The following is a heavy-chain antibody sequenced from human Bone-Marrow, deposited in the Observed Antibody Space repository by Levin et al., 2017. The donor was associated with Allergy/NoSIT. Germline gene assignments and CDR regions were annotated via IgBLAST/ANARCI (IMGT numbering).Heavy chain of an antibody. CDR2: IGGSGRST. Sequence: GESLKISCAASGFTFENYAMSWVRQPPGRGLEWVSAIGGSGRSTYYADSVKGRFTISRDNFKNTLFLQMNSLRAEDTAVYYCAKDTPPYYYDSSGYFLDYWGQGTLVTVSS. J-gene: IGHJ4*02. CDR3: AKDTPPYYYDSSGYFLDY. CDR1: GFTFENYA. V-gene: IGHV3-23*01. D-gene: IGHD3-22*01.